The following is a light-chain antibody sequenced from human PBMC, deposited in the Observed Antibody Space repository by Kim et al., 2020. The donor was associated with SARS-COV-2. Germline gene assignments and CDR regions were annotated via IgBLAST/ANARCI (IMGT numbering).Light chain of an antibody. J-gene: IGKJ2*01. Sequence: LSPGERATVSCRASQSVGTYLAWYQHKPGQAPRLLIYDASNRATGIPVRFSGSGSGADFTLSISSLETEDFAVYYCQQRSNWPMYTFGQGTKLEIK. CDR3: QQRSNWPMYT. CDR1: QSVGTY. V-gene: IGKV3-11*01. CDR2: DAS.